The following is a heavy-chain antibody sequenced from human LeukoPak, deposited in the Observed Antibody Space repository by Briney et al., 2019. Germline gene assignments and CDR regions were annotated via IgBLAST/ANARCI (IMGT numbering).Heavy chain of an antibody. CDR2: ISSSSSTI. CDR3: AKDLEQLAIIDY. D-gene: IGHD6-6*01. V-gene: IGHV3-48*01. J-gene: IGHJ4*02. Sequence: PGGSLRLSCAASGFTFSSYSMNWVRQAPGKGLEWVSYISSSSSTIYYADSVKGRFTISRDNSKNTLYQQMNSLRAEDTAVYYCAKDLEQLAIIDYWGQGTLVTVSS. CDR1: GFTFSSYS.